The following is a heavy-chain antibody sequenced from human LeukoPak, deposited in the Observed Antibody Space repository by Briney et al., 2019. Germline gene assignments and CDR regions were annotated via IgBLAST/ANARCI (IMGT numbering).Heavy chain of an antibody. J-gene: IGHJ4*02. CDR3: AKDSHWILFDD. D-gene: IGHD2-2*03. Sequence: PGGSPRLSCAPSGFTFSSYGMHWVRQAPGKGLEWVAFIRNDGSIRYYADSLKGRFTISRDNSKNTLCLQMSSLRDEETAVYYCAKDSHWILFDDWGQGTLVTVSS. CDR2: IRNDGSIR. CDR1: GFTFSSYG. V-gene: IGHV3-30*02.